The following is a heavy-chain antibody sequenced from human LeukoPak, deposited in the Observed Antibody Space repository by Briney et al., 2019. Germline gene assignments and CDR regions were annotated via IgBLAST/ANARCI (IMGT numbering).Heavy chain of an antibody. CDR1: GSTVSSSY. Sequence: QSGGSLRLSCAASGSTVSSSYMSWVRQAPGKGLEWVSVIRSDGTTAYADSVKGRFTISRDTSRNTLYLQMNSLRAEDTAVYYCAREFLFRDGYNHDFDYWGQGALVTVSS. V-gene: IGHV3-53*01. J-gene: IGHJ4*02. CDR3: AREFLFRDGYNHDFDY. D-gene: IGHD5-24*01. CDR2: IRSDGTT.